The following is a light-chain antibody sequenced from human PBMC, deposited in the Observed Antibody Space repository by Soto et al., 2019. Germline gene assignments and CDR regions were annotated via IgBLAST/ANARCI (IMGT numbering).Light chain of an antibody. V-gene: IGLV2-14*03. CDR1: SSDVGGYDY. J-gene: IGLJ2*01. CDR3: CTYTTTSTFV. CDR2: EVF. Sequence: QSALTQPASVSGSPGQSITISCTGTSSDVGGYDYVSWYQQHPGKVPKLMIYEVFRRPSGISDRFSGSKSGNTASLTISGLQAEDAADYYCCTYTTTSTFVFGGGTQLTVL.